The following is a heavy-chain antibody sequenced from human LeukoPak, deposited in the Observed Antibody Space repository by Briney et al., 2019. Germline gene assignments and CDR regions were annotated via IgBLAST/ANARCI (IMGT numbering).Heavy chain of an antibody. V-gene: IGHV3-64D*06. CDR3: VKVPVAGKVSFDY. CDR1: GFTFSSYA. Sequence: GGSLRLSCSASGFTFSSYAMHWVRQAPGKGLEYVSAISSNGGSTYYADSVKGRFTISRDNSKNTLYLQMSSLRAEDTAVYYCVKVPVAGKVSFDYWAQGTLVTVSS. CDR2: ISSNGGST. J-gene: IGHJ4*02. D-gene: IGHD6-19*01.